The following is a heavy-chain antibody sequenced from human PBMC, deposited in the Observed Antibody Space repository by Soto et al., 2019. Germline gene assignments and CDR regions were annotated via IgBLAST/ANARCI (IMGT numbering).Heavy chain of an antibody. Sequence: SETLSLTCTVSGGSISSGGYYWSWIRQHPGKGLEWIGYIYYSGSTYYTPSLKSRVTISVDTSKNQFSLKLSSVTAADTAVYYCARVSPNWGIIYFDYWGQGTLVTVSS. D-gene: IGHD7-27*01. CDR1: GGSISSGGYY. J-gene: IGHJ4*02. CDR2: IYYSGST. CDR3: ARVSPNWGIIYFDY. V-gene: IGHV4-31*03.